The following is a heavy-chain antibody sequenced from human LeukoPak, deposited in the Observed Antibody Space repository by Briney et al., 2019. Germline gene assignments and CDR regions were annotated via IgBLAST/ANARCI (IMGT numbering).Heavy chain of an antibody. CDR1: GGSISSSSYY. J-gene: IGHJ5*02. Sequence: SETLSLTCTVSGGSISSSSYYWGWIRQPPGKGLEWIGYIYYSGSTNYNPSLKSRVTISVDTSKNQFSLKLSSVTAADTAVYYCARDKSTTHWFDPWGQGTLVTVSS. CDR3: ARDKSTTHWFDP. V-gene: IGHV4-61*01. D-gene: IGHD1-1*01. CDR2: IYYSGST.